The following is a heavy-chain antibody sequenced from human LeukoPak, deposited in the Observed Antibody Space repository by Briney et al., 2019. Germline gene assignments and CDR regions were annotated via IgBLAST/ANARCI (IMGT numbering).Heavy chain of an antibody. CDR3: AAGGEYFQH. J-gene: IGHJ1*01. Sequence: PSETLSLTCSVSGGPVTSYYWSWIRQPPGEGLEWIGHIYYTGSINYSPSLKSRVTLSIDTSKNQLSLKLSSVTAADTAVYYCAAGGEYFQHWGQGTLVTVSS. V-gene: IGHV4-59*02. D-gene: IGHD3-10*01. CDR1: GGPVTSYY. CDR2: IYYTGSI.